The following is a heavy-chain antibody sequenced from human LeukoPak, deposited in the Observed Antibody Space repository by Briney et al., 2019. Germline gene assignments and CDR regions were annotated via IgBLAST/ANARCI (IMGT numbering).Heavy chain of an antibody. CDR1: GFIFSSYA. D-gene: IGHD4-17*01. CDR2: ISGSAGST. Sequence: GGSLRLSCAAPGFIFSSYAMSWVRQAPGKGLEWVSAISGSAGSTYYADSGQGRFTLSRDNSKNSMYLQMNSLRAEDTAVYYCAKDGDSTNNYCDYYGMDVWGKGTTVTVSS. CDR3: AKDGDSTNNYCDYYGMDV. J-gene: IGHJ6*04. V-gene: IGHV3-23*01.